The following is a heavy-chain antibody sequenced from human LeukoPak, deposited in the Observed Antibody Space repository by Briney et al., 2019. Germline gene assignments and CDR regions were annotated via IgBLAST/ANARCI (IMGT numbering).Heavy chain of an antibody. V-gene: IGHV3-7*01. J-gene: IGHJ3*02. CDR1: GFTFNNYW. D-gene: IGHD2-21*02. CDR3: ARAYSPRVGTATDAFDI. Sequence: GGSLRLSCAASGFTFNNYWMTWVRQAPGMGLEWVANIKQDGSEKYYAASVKGRFTISRDIAKNSLYLQMNSLRAEDTAVYYCARAYSPRVGTATDAFDIWGQGTMVTVSS. CDR2: IKQDGSEK.